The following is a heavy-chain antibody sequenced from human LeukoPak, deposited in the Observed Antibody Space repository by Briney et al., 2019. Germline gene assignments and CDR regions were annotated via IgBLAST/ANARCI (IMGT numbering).Heavy chain of an antibody. Sequence: SETLSLTCAVYGGSFSGYYWSWIRQPPGKGLEWIGEINHSGSTNYNPSLKSRVTISVDTSKNQFSLKLSSVTAADTAVYYCARGRADIVVVPAAQHPYYYYGMDVWGQGTTVTVSS. J-gene: IGHJ6*02. CDR1: GGSFSGYY. D-gene: IGHD2-2*01. CDR3: ARGRADIVVVPAAQHPYYYYGMDV. CDR2: INHSGST. V-gene: IGHV4-34*01.